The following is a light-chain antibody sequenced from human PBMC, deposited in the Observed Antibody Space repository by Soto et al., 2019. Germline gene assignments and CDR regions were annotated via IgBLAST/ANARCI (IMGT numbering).Light chain of an antibody. Sequence: DIQMTQSPSXLSASVGDTVTITCRASQTISGWLAWYQQRPGKAPNLLIFDASTLESGVPSRFSGSGSGTTFTLTISSLQSDDFATYYCLQYNGYYRTFGQGTKVDIK. CDR3: LQYNGYYRT. CDR1: QTISGW. J-gene: IGKJ1*01. V-gene: IGKV1-5*01. CDR2: DAS.